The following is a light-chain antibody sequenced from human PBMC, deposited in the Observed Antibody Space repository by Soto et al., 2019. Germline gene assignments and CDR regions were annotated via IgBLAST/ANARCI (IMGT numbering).Light chain of an antibody. V-gene: IGLV2-14*01. CDR1: SSDIGGYNY. CDR2: DVT. J-gene: IGLJ1*01. CDR3: SSYTSSSALYV. Sequence: HSVLTQPASVSGSPGQSITISCTGSSSDIGGYNYVSWYQQHPGKAPKLMIYDVTNRPSGVSNRFSGSKSGNTASLTISGLQAEDEADYYCSSYTSSSALYVFGTGPKVTVL.